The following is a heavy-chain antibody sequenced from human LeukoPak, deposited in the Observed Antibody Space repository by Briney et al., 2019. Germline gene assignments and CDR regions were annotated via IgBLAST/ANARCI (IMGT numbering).Heavy chain of an antibody. CDR1: GGSFSGYY. J-gene: IGHJ6*03. CDR2: INHSGSN. V-gene: IGHV4-34*01. Sequence: TSETLSLTCAVYGGSFSGYYLSWIRQPPGKGLEWIGEINHSGSNNYYPSLKSRVTISVDTSKNQFSLKLRSVTAADTDVYYCARGRHDITMIDVVMTSVSYYLDVWGKGTTVTVS. CDR3: ARGRHDITMIDVVMTSVSYYLDV. D-gene: IGHD3-22*01.